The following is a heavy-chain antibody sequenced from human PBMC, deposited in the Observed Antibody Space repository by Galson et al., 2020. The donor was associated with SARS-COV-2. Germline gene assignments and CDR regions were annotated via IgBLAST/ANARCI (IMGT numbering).Heavy chain of an antibody. CDR1: GYSFTNYW. Sequence: GESLKISCRTSGYSFTNYWIDWVRQMPGKGLEWMGIIYPDDSYTIYSPSFQGQVTISADKSISTAFLQWSSLKASDTAIYYCARHGASSGWYEGIDYWGQGTLVTVSS. CDR2: IYPDDSYT. CDR3: ARHGASSGWYEGIDY. V-gene: IGHV5-51*01. J-gene: IGHJ4*02. D-gene: IGHD6-19*01.